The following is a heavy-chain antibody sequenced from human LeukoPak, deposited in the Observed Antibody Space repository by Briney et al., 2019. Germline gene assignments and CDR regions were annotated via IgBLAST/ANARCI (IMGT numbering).Heavy chain of an antibody. Sequence: ASVKVSCKASGYTFTSYSIHWVRQAPGQGLEWMGIINPSGGTTTYTQKFQGRVTMTRDMSTSTVYMELSSLRSEDTGVYYCAREGGDTPMVKFDSWGQGTLVTVSS. V-gene: IGHV1-46*01. CDR1: GYTFTSYS. CDR2: INPSGGTT. CDR3: AREGGDTPMVKFDS. D-gene: IGHD5-18*01. J-gene: IGHJ4*02.